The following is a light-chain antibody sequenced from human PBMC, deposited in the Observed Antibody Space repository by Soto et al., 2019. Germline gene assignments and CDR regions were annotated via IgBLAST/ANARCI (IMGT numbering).Light chain of an antibody. Sequence: IVVTQSPGTLSLSPVSRATLSCRASQSVSNNYLAWYQQKPGQAPRLLIYGASNRATGIPDRFSGSGSGTDFTLTISRLEPEDFAVYYCQQYGSSGTFGQGTKVDIK. V-gene: IGKV3-20*01. CDR1: QSVSNNY. J-gene: IGKJ1*01. CDR3: QQYGSSGT. CDR2: GAS.